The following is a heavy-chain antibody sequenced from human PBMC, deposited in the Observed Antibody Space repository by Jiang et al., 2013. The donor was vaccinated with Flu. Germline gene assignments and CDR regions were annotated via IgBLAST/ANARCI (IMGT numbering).Heavy chain of an antibody. CDR3: ARDRGAQGSWYLYFDY. D-gene: IGHD6-13*01. CDR2: TYYRSKWYN. V-gene: IGHV6-1*01. Sequence: QTLSLTCAISGDSVSSNSAAWNWIRQSPSRGLEWLGRTYYRSKWYNDYAVSVKSRITIDPDTSKNQFSLQLNSVTPEDXAVYYCARDRGAQGSWYLYFDYWGQGTLVTVSS. CDR1: GDSVSSNSAA. J-gene: IGHJ4*02.